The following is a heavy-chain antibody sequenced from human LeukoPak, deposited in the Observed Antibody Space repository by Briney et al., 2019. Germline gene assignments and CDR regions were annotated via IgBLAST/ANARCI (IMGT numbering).Heavy chain of an antibody. D-gene: IGHD6-19*01. CDR2: INPNTGVT. J-gene: IGHJ4*02. V-gene: IGHV1-2*02. Sequence: GASVKVSCKASGYTFTGYYMHWVRRAPGQGPEWMGWINPNTGVTNYVQKFQGRVTLTRDTSISTAYMELSGLTSDDTAVYYCAKDSSGWPDYYFDYWGLGTLVTVSS. CDR1: GYTFTGYY. CDR3: AKDSSGWPDYYFDY.